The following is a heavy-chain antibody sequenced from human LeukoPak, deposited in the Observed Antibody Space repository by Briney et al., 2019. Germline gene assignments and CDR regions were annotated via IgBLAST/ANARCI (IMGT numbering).Heavy chain of an antibody. J-gene: IGHJ5*02. CDR3: VRRYCTGGSCNWFDP. CDR2: IIPIFGTA. D-gene: IGHD2-8*02. V-gene: IGHV1-69*05. CDR1: GGTFSSYA. Sequence: SVKVSCKASGGTFSSYAISWVRQAPGQGLEWMGGIIPIFGTANYAQKFQGRVTITTDESTSTAYMELSSLRSDDSAVYYCVRRYCTGGSCNWFDPWGQGTLVTVSS.